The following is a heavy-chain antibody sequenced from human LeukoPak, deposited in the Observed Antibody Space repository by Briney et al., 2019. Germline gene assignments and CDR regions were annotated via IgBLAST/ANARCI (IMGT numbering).Heavy chain of an antibody. CDR1: GGSFSGYY. Sequence: PSETLSLTCAVYGGSFSGYYWSWIRQPPGKGLEWIGEINHSGSTNYNPSLKSRVTISVDTSKNQFSLKLSSVTAADTAVYYCARPAVAGTNLVAFDIWGQGTMVTVSS. J-gene: IGHJ3*02. CDR3: ARPAVAGTNLVAFDI. D-gene: IGHD6-19*01. CDR2: INHSGST. V-gene: IGHV4-34*01.